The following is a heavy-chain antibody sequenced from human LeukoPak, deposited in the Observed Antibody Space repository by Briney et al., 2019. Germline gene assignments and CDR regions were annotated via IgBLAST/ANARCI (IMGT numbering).Heavy chain of an antibody. CDR3: ARGGDYYDSSGYNYFDY. CDR1: GYTFTSYY. Sequence: GASVKVSCKAFGYTFTSYYMHWVRQAPGQGLEWMGIINSSGGSTSYAQKFQGRVTMTRDMSTSTVYMELRSLRSDDTAVYYCARGGDYYDSSGYNYFDYWGQGTLVTVSS. D-gene: IGHD3-22*01. J-gene: IGHJ4*02. V-gene: IGHV1-46*01. CDR2: INSSGGST.